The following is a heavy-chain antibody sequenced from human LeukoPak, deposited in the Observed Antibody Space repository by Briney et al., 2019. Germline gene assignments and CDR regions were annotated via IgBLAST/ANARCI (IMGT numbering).Heavy chain of an antibody. Sequence: SETLSLTCTVSGGSISSSSYYWAWIRQPPGKGLEWIGIIYYSGSTDYNPSLKSRVTISVDTSKNQFSLKLSSVAAADTAVYYCATSDNKNWYWFDPWGQGTLVTVSS. CDR1: GGSISSSSYY. V-gene: IGHV4-39*07. D-gene: IGHD1-7*01. CDR2: IYYSGST. J-gene: IGHJ5*02. CDR3: ATSDNKNWYWFDP.